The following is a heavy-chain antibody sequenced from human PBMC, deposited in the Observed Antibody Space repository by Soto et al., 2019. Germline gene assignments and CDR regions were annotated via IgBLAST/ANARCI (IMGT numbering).Heavy chain of an antibody. V-gene: IGHV1-18*01. D-gene: IGHD2-2*02. J-gene: IGHJ4*02. Sequence: ASVKVSCKASGYTFTSYGISWVRQAPGQGLEWMGWISAYNGNTNYAQKLQGRVTMTTDTSTSTAYMELRSLRSDDTAVYYCARGDYEGYCSSTSCYNVDYWGQGTLVTVSS. CDR3: ARGDYEGYCSSTSCYNVDY. CDR1: GYTFTSYG. CDR2: ISAYNGNT.